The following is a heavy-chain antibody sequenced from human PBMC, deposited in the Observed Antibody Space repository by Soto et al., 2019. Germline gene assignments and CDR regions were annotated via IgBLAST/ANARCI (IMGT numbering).Heavy chain of an antibody. J-gene: IGHJ3*01. D-gene: IGHD2-21*01. Sequence: EVQLVESEGGLVQRGGSLRLSCAASGFTFNYYWMHWVRQAPGQGLVWVSHIHSDGSTPTYADSVKGRFTISRDNAKNTLYLQMKSLRAEDTAVYYCVRGDKGGVDLWGQGTTVTVSS. CDR1: GFTFNYYW. CDR3: VRGDKGGVDL. V-gene: IGHV3-74*01. CDR2: IHSDGSTP.